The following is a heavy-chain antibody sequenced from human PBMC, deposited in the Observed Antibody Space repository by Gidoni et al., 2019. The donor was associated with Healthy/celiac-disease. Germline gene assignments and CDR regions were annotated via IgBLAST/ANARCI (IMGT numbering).Heavy chain of an antibody. D-gene: IGHD2-2*02. J-gene: IGHJ5*02. CDR1: GFTFSSYA. V-gene: IGHV3-23*01. Sequence: EVQLLESGGGLVQPGGSLRLSCAASGFTFSSYAMSWVRQAPGKGLEWVSAISGSGGSTYYADSVKGRFTISRDNSKNTLYLQMNSLRAEDTAVYYCAKPPGRDCSSTSCYTAGTTGWFDPWGQGTLVTVSS. CDR2: ISGSGGST. CDR3: AKPPGRDCSSTSCYTAGTTGWFDP.